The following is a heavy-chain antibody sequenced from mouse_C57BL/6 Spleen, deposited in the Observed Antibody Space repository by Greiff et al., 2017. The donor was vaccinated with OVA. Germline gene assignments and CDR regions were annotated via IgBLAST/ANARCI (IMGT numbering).Heavy chain of an antibody. CDR1: GYTFTSYW. D-gene: IGHD4-1*01. V-gene: IGHV1-69*01. Sequence: VKLQQPGAELVMPGASVKLSCKASGYTFTSYWMHWVKQRPGQGLEWIGEIDPSDSYTNYNQKFKGKSTLTVDKSSSTAYMQLSSLTSEYTAVYYCARKGTGDYFDYGGQGTTLTVSS. CDR3: ARKGTGDYFDY. CDR2: IDPSDSYT. J-gene: IGHJ2*01.